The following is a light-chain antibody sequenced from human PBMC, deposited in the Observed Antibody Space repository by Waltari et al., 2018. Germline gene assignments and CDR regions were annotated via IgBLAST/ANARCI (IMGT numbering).Light chain of an antibody. CDR3: QQHADYPLT. CDR2: GSS. Sequence: DIQMTQSPSSLSASVGDTVTITCRASQGVNNFLVWLHQRPGKAPKSLIYGSSTLQSGVPSRFSGSGYGTDFTLTISSLQPEDIATYYCQQHADYPLTFGGGTRVEIK. CDR1: QGVNNF. J-gene: IGKJ4*01. V-gene: IGKV1-16*01.